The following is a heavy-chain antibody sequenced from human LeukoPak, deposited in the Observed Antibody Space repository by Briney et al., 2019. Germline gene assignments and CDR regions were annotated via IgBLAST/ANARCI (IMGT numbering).Heavy chain of an antibody. Sequence: PSETLSLTCAVFGGSFSGHYWSWIRQPPGKGLEWIGEINHSGSTNYNPSLKSRVTISVDTSKNQFSLKLSSVTAADTAVYYCARVMAGYYYYMDVWGKGTTVTVSS. D-gene: IGHD5-24*01. CDR2: INHSGST. J-gene: IGHJ6*03. CDR3: ARVMAGYYYYMDV. V-gene: IGHV4-34*01. CDR1: GGSFSGHY.